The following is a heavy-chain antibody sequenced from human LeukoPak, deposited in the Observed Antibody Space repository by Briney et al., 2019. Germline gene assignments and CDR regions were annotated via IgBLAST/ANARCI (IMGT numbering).Heavy chain of an antibody. V-gene: IGHV3-66*01. CDR1: GFTVSSNY. Sequence: GGSLRLSCAASGFTVSSNYMSWVRQAPGKGLEWVSVMYSGGSTYYADSVKGRFTISRDNSKNTLYLQMNSLRVEDTAVYYCARDGVRAYCGGECMDVWGKGSTVTISS. CDR2: MYSGGST. CDR3: ARDGVRAYCGGECMDV. J-gene: IGHJ6*03. D-gene: IGHD2-21*01.